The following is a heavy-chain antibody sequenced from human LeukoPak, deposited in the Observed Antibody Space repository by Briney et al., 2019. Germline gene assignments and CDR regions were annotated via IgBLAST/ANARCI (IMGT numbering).Heavy chain of an antibody. V-gene: IGHV4-59*01. CDR3: ARGPGMATIKD. CDR2: IYYSGTT. Sequence: SETLSLTCTVSGGSISSNYWSWIRQSPGKGLEWIGYIYYSGTTNYNPSLKSRVTISIDTSKNQFSLKLSSVTAADTAVYYCARGPGMATIKDWGQGTLVTVSS. CDR1: GGSISSNY. J-gene: IGHJ4*02. D-gene: IGHD5-24*01.